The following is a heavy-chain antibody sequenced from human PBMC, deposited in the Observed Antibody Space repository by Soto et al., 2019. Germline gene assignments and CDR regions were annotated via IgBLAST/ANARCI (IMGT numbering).Heavy chain of an antibody. V-gene: IGHV3-30-3*01. CDR1: GFTFSSYA. D-gene: IGHD3-16*01. CDR3: AREGEEKISYYGMDV. CDR2: ISYDGSNK. Sequence: PGGSLRLSCAASGFTFSSYAMHWVRQAPGKGLEWVAVISYDGSNKYYADSVKGRFTISRDNSKNTLYLQMNSLRAEDTAVYYCAREGEEKISYYGMDVWGQGTTVTVSS. J-gene: IGHJ6*02.